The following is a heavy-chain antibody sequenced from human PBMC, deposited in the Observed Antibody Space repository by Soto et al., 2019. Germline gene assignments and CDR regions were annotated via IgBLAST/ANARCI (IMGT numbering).Heavy chain of an antibody. CDR2: IYYSGST. CDR1: GGSISSSSYY. Sequence: ASETLSLPCTVSGGSISSSSYYWGWIRQPPGKGLERIGSIYYSGSTYYKPSLKNRVNISVNTSKNQFSLKLSSVTAADTAVYYCARPHLIDYYYGMDVWGQGTTVTVSS. D-gene: IGHD2-8*01. J-gene: IGHJ6*02. CDR3: ARPHLIDYYYGMDV. V-gene: IGHV4-39*01.